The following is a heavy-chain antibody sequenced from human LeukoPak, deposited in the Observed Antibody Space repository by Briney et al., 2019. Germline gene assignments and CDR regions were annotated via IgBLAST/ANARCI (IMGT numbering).Heavy chain of an antibody. V-gene: IGHV4-39*01. CDR1: GGSISSSSYF. J-gene: IGHJ4*02. D-gene: IGHD4-17*01. Sequence: SGTLSLTCTVSGGSISSSSYFWGWIRQPPGKGLEWIGSIFYSGSTYYNPSLNSRVTISIDTSKNQFSLRLSSVTAADTAVHYCARQMNTVTADYWGQGTLVTVSS. CDR3: ARQMNTVTADY. CDR2: IFYSGST.